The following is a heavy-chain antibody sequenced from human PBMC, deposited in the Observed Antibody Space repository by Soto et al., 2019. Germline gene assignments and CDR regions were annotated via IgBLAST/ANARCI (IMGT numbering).Heavy chain of an antibody. CDR2: INGDGSEK. J-gene: IGHJ4*02. CDR3: AREGRYYDYIWGSYRARFDY. Sequence: GGSLRLSCAASGFTFSSYAMSWVRQAPGKGLEWVANINGDGSEKYYVDSVKGRFTISRDNAKNSLYLQMNSLRAEDTAVYYCAREGRYYDYIWGSYRARFDYWGQGTLVTVSS. D-gene: IGHD3-16*02. CDR1: GFTFSSYA. V-gene: IGHV3-7*01.